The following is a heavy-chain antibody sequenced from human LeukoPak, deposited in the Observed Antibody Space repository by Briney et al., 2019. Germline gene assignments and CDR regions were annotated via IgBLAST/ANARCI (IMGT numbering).Heavy chain of an antibody. J-gene: IGHJ4*02. CDR1: GFTFSNYW. V-gene: IGHV3-74*01. Sequence: GGSLRLSCAASGFTFSNYWMHWVRQAPGKGLVWVSRINSDGINTSYADSVKGRFTISRDNAKNSLYLQMNSLRAEDTAVYYCARDFEFGSAAGTPNWGQGTLVTVSS. D-gene: IGHD6-13*01. CDR2: INSDGINT. CDR3: ARDFEFGSAAGTPN.